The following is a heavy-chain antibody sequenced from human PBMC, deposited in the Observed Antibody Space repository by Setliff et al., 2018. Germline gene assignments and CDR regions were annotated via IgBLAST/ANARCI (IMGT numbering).Heavy chain of an antibody. CDR3: ARDGGEY. V-gene: IGHV3-74*01. J-gene: IGHJ4*02. Sequence: GGSLRLSCAASGFIFSNYWMHWVRQAPGKGLVWVSHITSDGSGTSYADSVKGRFTISRDNAKNSLYLQMSSLRAEDTAVYYCARDGGEYWGQGTLVTVSS. CDR1: GFIFSNYW. CDR2: ITSDGSGT. D-gene: IGHD3-16*01.